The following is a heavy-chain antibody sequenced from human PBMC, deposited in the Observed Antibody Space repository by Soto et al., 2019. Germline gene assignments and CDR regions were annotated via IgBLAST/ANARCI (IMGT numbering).Heavy chain of an antibody. V-gene: IGHV4-59*11. CDR3: AGLQYTVVTSLDI. D-gene: IGHD2-21*02. J-gene: IGHJ6*02. Sequence: PSQTLSLTCSVSGVSIGSHVWRRWRQAPGKGPELVGYIYPTVNTNYNPALPSRVTKSMDTPKNRLSLQLGSVTLPDTAVYYCAGLQYTVVTSLDIWGQGPRGTIS. CDR1: GVSIGSHV. CDR2: IYPTVNT.